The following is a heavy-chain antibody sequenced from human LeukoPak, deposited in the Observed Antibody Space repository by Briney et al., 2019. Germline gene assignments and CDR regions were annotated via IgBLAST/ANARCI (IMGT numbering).Heavy chain of an antibody. CDR3: ARLGIATMDV. J-gene: IGHJ6*02. CDR1: GFTFSSYS. D-gene: IGHD6-13*01. V-gene: IGHV3-21*01. Sequence: GGSLRLSCAASGFTFSSYSINWVRQAPGQGLEWVSSISSSSSYIYYADSVKGRFTISRDNAKNSLYLQMNSLRAEDTAVYYCARLGIATMDVWGQGTTVTVSS. CDR2: ISSSSSYI.